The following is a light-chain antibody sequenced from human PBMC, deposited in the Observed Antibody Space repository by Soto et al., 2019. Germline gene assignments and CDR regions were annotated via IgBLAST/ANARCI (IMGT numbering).Light chain of an antibody. CDR1: QSISDN. V-gene: IGKV1-5*01. CDR3: QQYNSYSYT. CDR2: DAS. Sequence: DIVMTQSPAILSVSLGERATLSCLASQSISDNLAWYQQKPGKAPKLLIYDASSLESGVPSRFSGSGSGTEFTLTISSLQPDDFATYYCQQYNSYSYTFGQGTKLEIK. J-gene: IGKJ2*01.